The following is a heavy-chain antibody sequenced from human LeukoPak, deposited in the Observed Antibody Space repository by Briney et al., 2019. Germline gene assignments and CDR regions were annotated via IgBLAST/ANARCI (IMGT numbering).Heavy chain of an antibody. V-gene: IGHV4-59*08. CDR2: IYYSGTT. D-gene: IGHD3-16*01. CDR1: GGSMSSFY. CDR3: ARHGGSYFNY. Sequence: SETLSLTCTVSGGSMSSFYWSWIRQPPGKGLEWIGYIYYSGTTKYNPSLESRVTLSVDTSKNQFSLKLNSVTAADTAVYYCARHGGSYFNYWGQGTLVTVSS. J-gene: IGHJ4*02.